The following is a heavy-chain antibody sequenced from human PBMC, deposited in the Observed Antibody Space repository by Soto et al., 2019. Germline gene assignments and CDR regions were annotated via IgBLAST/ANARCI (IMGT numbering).Heavy chain of an antibody. V-gene: IGHV4-39*01. J-gene: IGHJ4*02. D-gene: IGHD6-19*01. Sequence: SETLSLTCTGFGGSISRSGYCWGWIRQPPGKGLEWIGSIAYSGSTYDNPSLKSRVSISVDPSKNQFSLKLPSVTASDTAVYYCARRGYSSGWYYFDSWGQGTLVTVSS. CDR2: IAYSGST. CDR1: GGSISRSGYC. CDR3: ARRGYSSGWYYFDS.